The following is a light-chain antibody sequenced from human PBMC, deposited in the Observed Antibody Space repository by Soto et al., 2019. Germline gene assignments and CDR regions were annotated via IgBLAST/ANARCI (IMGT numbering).Light chain of an antibody. J-gene: IGLJ2*01. CDR1: SGHSRNA. Sequence: QPVLTQSPSASASLGASVKLTCTLSSGHSRNAIAWHQQLPQKGPRYLMKVNNDGSHTKGAGIPDRFSGSSSGAERYLSISSLQSDDEADYYCQTWETGSVIFGGGTKLTVL. V-gene: IGLV4-69*01. CDR3: QTWETGSVI. CDR2: VNNDGSH.